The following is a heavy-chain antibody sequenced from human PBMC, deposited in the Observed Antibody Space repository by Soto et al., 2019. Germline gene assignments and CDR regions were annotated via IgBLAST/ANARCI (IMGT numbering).Heavy chain of an antibody. Sequence: SETLSLTCTVSGGSISSSSYYWGWIRQPPGKGLEWIGSIYYSGSTYYNPSLKSRVTISVDTSKNQFSLKLGPVTAADTAVYYCARLAVGATSTTSASAVFYYYYYGMDVWGQGTTVTVSS. CDR1: GGSISSSSYY. V-gene: IGHV4-39*01. CDR3: ARLAVGATSTTSASAVFYYYYYGMDV. CDR2: IYYSGST. D-gene: IGHD1-26*01. J-gene: IGHJ6*02.